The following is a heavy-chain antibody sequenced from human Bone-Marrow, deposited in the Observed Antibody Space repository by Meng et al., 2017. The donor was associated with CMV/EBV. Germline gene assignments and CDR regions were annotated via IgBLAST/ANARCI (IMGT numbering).Heavy chain of an antibody. CDR3: ATAANQWLPMEV. Sequence: ASVKVSCKASGYTFSGYYIHWVRQAPGQGLQWMGWINPNSGATNYAQQFQGIVTMTSDTFITTAYMELSRLRSDDTAVYYCATAANQWLPMEVWGQGTTVTVSS. J-gene: IGHJ6*02. D-gene: IGHD6-19*01. CDR2: INPNSGAT. V-gene: IGHV1-2*02. CDR1: GYTFSGYY.